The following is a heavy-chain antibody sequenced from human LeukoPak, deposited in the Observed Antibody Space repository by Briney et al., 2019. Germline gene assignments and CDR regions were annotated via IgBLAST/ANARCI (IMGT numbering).Heavy chain of an antibody. Sequence: GGSLRLSCAASGFTFSSYEMNWVRQAPGKGLEWVSYISSSGSTIYYADSVKGRFTISRDNSKNTLYLQMNGLRAEDTAVYYCARQQDTTNPGYWGQGTLVTVSS. CDR1: GFTFSSYE. D-gene: IGHD5-18*01. V-gene: IGHV3-48*03. CDR3: ARQQDTTNPGY. CDR2: ISSSGSTI. J-gene: IGHJ4*02.